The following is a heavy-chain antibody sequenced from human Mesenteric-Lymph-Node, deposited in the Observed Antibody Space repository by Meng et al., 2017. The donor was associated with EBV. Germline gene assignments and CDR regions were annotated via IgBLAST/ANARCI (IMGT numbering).Heavy chain of an antibody. J-gene: IGHJ5*02. CDR1: DDSIIGSTW. D-gene: IGHD3-3*01. CDR3: ASASDGYNFGIDR. CDR2: VYHSGTT. Sequence: VPLNESGPGLRKPAGTLSLTCAVSDDSIIGSTWWTWVRQPPGKGLEWIGEVYHSGTTNYNPSLKSRVTISVDKSENQFSLNLSSVTAADTAVYYCASASDGYNFGIDRWGQGTLVTVSS. V-gene: IGHV4-4*02.